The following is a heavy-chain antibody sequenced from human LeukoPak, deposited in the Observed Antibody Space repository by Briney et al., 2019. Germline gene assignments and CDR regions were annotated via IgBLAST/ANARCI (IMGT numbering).Heavy chain of an antibody. V-gene: IGHV1-2*04. CDR1: GYTFTGYY. CDR3: AMVPYCTSVTCYYLDY. Sequence: ASVKVSCKASGYTFTGYYMHWVRQAPGQRLEWMGWINPNSGGTNYAQKIQGWVTMTRDTSISTAYMELRSLRSGDTAVYYCAMVPYCTSVTCYYLDYWGQGTLVTVSS. J-gene: IGHJ4*02. D-gene: IGHD2-8*01. CDR2: INPNSGGT.